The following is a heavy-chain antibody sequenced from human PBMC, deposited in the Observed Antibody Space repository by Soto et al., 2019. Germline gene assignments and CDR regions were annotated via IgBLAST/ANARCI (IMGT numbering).Heavy chain of an antibody. CDR1: GGTFSSYA. V-gene: IGHV1-69*01. D-gene: IGHD2-2*01. Sequence: QVQLVQSGAEVKKPGSSVKVSCKASGGTFSSYAISWVRQAPGQGLEWMGGIIPISGTANYRQKFQGRVTITADESTSTAYMELSSRRSEDTAVYYCARSQGSSTSLELYYYYHYGMDVWGQGTTVTVSS. CDR3: ARSQGSSTSLELYYYYHYGMDV. J-gene: IGHJ6*02. CDR2: IIPISGTA.